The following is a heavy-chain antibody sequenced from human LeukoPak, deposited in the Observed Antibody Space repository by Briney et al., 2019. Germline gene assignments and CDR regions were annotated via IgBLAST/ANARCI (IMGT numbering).Heavy chain of an antibody. D-gene: IGHD3-16*01. J-gene: IGHJ6*02. V-gene: IGHV4-61*02. CDR3: ARVFTRPYYYYGMDV. CDR2: IYTSGST. CDR1: GGSISSGSYY. Sequence: SETLSLTCTVSGGSISSGSYYWSWIRQPAGKGLEWIGRIYTSGSTNYNPSLKSRVTISVDTSKNQFSLKLSSVTAADTAVYYCARVFTRPYYYYGMDVWGQGTTVTVSS.